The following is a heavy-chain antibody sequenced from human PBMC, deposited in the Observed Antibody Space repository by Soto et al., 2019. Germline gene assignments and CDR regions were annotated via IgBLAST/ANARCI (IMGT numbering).Heavy chain of an antibody. CDR2: ISAYNGNT. J-gene: IGHJ4*02. V-gene: IGHV1-18*04. CDR3: ARDEKLTDFWSGYLYYFDY. CDR1: GYTFTSYG. D-gene: IGHD3-3*01. Sequence: ASVKVSCKASGYTFTSYGISWVRQAPGQGLEWMGWISAYNGNTNYAQKLQGRVTMTTDTSTSTAYMELRSLRSDDTAVYYCARDEKLTDFWSGYLYYFDYWGQGTLVTVS.